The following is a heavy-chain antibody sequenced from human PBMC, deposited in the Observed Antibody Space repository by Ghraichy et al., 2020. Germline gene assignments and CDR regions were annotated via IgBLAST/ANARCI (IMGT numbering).Heavy chain of an antibody. J-gene: IGHJ2*01. D-gene: IGHD3-3*01. CDR3: ARPTKTGVFGRGYFDL. Sequence: SETLSLTCTVSGGSISSSSYYWGWIRQPPGKGLEWIGNIYYNGSTYYNPSLKSRVTISVDTSKNQFSLKLSSVTAADTAVFYCARPTKTGVFGRGYFDLWGRGTLVTVSS. CDR1: GGSISSSSYY. V-gene: IGHV4-39*01. CDR2: IYYNGST.